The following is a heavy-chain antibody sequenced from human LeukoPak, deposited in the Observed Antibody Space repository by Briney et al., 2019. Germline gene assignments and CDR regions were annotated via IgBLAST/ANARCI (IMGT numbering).Heavy chain of an antibody. CDR1: GITVRSNY. CDR2: IYSGDRA. CDR3: ARGTLIVGYFDY. D-gene: IGHD3-22*01. Sequence: PGESLRLSCAASGITVRSNYMNWVRRTPGKGLEWVSVIYSGDRAYYADSVKDRFTISRDNSKNTLYLQMKSLRAEDTAVYFCARGTLIVGYFDYWGQGTLVTVSS. V-gene: IGHV3-66*01. J-gene: IGHJ4*02.